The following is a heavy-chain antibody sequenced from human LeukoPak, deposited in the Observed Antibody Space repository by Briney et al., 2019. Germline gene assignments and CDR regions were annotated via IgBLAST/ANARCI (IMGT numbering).Heavy chain of an antibody. CDR1: GFPFSDHW. CDR3: SRSLDY. CDR2: INQDGSIQ. J-gene: IGHJ4*02. Sequence: GGSLRLSCAASGFPFSDHWMDWVRQAPGKGMEWVANINQDGSIQYYADSVRGRFIISRNNAKNSLYLQMYSLRAEDTAIYFCSRSLDYLGQGALVTVSS. V-gene: IGHV3-7*01.